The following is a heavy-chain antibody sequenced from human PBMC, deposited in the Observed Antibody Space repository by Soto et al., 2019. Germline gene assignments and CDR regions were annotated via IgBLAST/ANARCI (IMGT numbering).Heavy chain of an antibody. CDR2: ISGSGSST. CDR1: GVTLSSNA. J-gene: IGHJ4*02. V-gene: IGHV3-23*01. D-gene: IGHD6-19*01. CDR3: AKDRYSSSRIFDY. Sequence: VGSLRLSCAASGVTLSSNAMSWVRQAPGKGQEWVAAISGSGSSTYYADSVKGRFTISKDNSKNTLYLQMNSLRAEDTAVYYCAKDRYSSSRIFDYWGQGTLVTVSS.